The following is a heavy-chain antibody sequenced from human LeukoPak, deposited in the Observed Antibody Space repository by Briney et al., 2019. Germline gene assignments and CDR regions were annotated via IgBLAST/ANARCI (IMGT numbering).Heavy chain of an antibody. V-gene: IGHV3-23*01. D-gene: IGHD5-18*01. CDR3: AKDLASSTLWLLYYYYGMDV. Sequence: PGGSLRLSCAASGFTFSSYAMSWVRQAPGKGLEWVSAISGSGGSTYYADSVKGRFTISRDNSKNTLYLQMNSLRAEDTAVYYCAKDLASSTLWLLYYYYGMDVWGQGTTVTVSS. CDR1: GFTFSSYA. CDR2: ISGSGGST. J-gene: IGHJ6*02.